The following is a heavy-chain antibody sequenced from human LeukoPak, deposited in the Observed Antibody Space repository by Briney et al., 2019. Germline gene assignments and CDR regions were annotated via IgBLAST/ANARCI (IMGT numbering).Heavy chain of an antibody. CDR3: AKGGSTVTLGY. J-gene: IGHJ4*02. Sequence: GGSLRLPCAASGFTFSSYGMHWVRQAPGKGLEWVAVISYDGSNKYYADSVKGRFTISRDNSKNTLYLQMNSLRAEDTAVYYCAKGGSTVTLGYWGQGTLVTVSS. D-gene: IGHD4-11*01. CDR2: ISYDGSNK. CDR1: GFTFSSYG. V-gene: IGHV3-30*18.